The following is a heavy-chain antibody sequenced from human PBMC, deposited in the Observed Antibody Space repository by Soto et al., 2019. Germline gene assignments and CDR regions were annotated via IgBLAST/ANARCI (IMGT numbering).Heavy chain of an antibody. V-gene: IGHV4-4*02. CDR1: GGSISSSNW. CDR2: IYHSGST. CDR3: ARARLDVLRYCDWLPPVED. D-gene: IGHD3-9*01. J-gene: IGHJ4*02. Sequence: QVQLQESGPGLVKPSGTLSLTCAVSGGSISSSNWWSWVRQPPGKGLEWIGEIYHSGSTNYNPSPKSRVTISVDKSKNQFSLQLSSVTAADTAVYYCARARLDVLRYCDWLPPVEDWGQGTLVTVSS.